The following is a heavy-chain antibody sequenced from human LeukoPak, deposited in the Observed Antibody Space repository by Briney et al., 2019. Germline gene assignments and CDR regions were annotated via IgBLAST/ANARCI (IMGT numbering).Heavy chain of an antibody. CDR1: GFTFSSYW. D-gene: IGHD1-26*01. Sequence: PGGSLRLSCAASGFTFSSYWVHGVRQARGKGRVWVSRINSEGSSTSYADSVKGRFTISRDNAKNTLYLQMNSLRAEDTAVYYCARVEGSGIIDYWGQGTLVTVSS. J-gene: IGHJ4*02. CDR3: ARVEGSGIIDY. V-gene: IGHV3-74*01. CDR2: INSEGSST.